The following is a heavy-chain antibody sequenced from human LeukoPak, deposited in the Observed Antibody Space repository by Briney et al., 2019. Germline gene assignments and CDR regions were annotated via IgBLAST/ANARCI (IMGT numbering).Heavy chain of an antibody. CDR2: ISGSGGST. V-gene: IGHV3-23*01. D-gene: IGHD6-19*01. J-gene: IGHJ3*02. CDR1: GHPFSIYA. CDR3: ATTQWLVDAFDI. Sequence: PGGPLTLSRAASGHPFSIYAMIGLRQSTGKGLEWVSAISGSGGSTYYADSVKGRFTISRDNSKNTLYLQMNSLRAEDTAVYYCATTQWLVDAFDIWGQGTMVTVSS.